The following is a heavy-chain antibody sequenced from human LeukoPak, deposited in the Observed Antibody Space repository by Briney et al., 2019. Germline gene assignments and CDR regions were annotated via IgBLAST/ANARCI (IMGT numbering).Heavy chain of an antibody. Sequence: GGTLRLSCVASGFTFSNYGMSWVRQAPGKGLEWVSSISGSGGSTFYADSVKGRFTISRDNSKNTLYLQMNSLRAEDTAVYYCAKGERDSSSWYQNYYYYMDVWGKGTTVTISS. CDR3: AKGERDSSSWYQNYYYYMDV. D-gene: IGHD6-13*01. J-gene: IGHJ6*03. V-gene: IGHV3-23*01. CDR2: ISGSGGST. CDR1: GFTFSNYG.